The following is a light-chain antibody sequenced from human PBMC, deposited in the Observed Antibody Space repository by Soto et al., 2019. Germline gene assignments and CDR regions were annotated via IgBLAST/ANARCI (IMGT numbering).Light chain of an antibody. CDR3: QQYNNWPPKYT. Sequence: EIVMKQSPATLSVSPGERATLSCRASQRVTSNLAWYQQKPRQAPRLLIYAASTRATGIPARFSGSGSGTAFNLPLSSLQSEDFAVYYCQQYNNWPPKYTVGQGTKLEIK. J-gene: IGKJ2*01. CDR2: AAS. CDR1: QRVTSN. V-gene: IGKV3-15*01.